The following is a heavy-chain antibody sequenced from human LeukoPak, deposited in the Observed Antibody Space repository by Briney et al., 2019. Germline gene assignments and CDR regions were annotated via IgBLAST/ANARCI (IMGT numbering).Heavy chain of an antibody. CDR1: GGTFSNYG. CDR3: AGGDTVAVTGSTES. D-gene: IGHD6-19*01. V-gene: IGHV1-69*13. J-gene: IGHJ5*02. CDR2: IIPIFGTT. Sequence: GASVKVSCKASGGTFSNYGISWVRQAPGHGLEGMAGIIPIFGTTKYEEKFQGRVTITADEASTIVYMELTSLRLEDTALYFCAGGDTVAVTGSTESWGQGTLVTVSS.